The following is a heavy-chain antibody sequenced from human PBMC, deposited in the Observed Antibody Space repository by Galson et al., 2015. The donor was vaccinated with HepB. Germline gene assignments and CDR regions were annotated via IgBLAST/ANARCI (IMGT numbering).Heavy chain of an antibody. Sequence: SLRLSCAASGFTFSDYYMGWIRQAPGKGLEWVSYISSSSSYTNYADSVKGRFTISRDNAKNSLYLQMNSLRAEDTAVYYCARTPGGDYGWFDPWGQGTLVTVSS. J-gene: IGHJ5*02. CDR3: ARTPGGDYGWFDP. D-gene: IGHD4/OR15-4a*01. CDR2: ISSSSSYT. CDR1: GFTFSDYY. V-gene: IGHV3-11*06.